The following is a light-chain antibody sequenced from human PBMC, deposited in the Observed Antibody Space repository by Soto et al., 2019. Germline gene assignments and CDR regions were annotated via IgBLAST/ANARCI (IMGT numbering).Light chain of an antibody. V-gene: IGKV1-33*01. CDR1: HGISNS. CDR3: QQYDDLP. Sequence: DIQMTQSPSSLSASVGDTVTITCQASHGISNSLNWCQQKPGKAPNLLICGASNLETGVPSRFRGSGSGTDFTFDIGSLQPEDIAADYCQQYDDLPFGGGTEVEIK. J-gene: IGKJ4*01. CDR2: GAS.